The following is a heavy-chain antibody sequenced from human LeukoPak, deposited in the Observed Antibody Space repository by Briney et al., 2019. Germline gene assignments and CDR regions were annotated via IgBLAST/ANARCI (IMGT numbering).Heavy chain of an antibody. CDR1: GYTFSSYS. CDR2: ISSSSSYI. V-gene: IGHV3-21*01. Sequence: GESLLLSCAPPGYTFSSYSMNSVRQAPGKGQERVSSISSSSSYIYYADSVKGRFTISRDNAKNSLYLRMNSLRAEDTAVYYCAKGSGYELSYYYYYMDVWGKGTTVTISS. D-gene: IGHD5-12*01. CDR3: AKGSGYELSYYYYYMDV. J-gene: IGHJ6*03.